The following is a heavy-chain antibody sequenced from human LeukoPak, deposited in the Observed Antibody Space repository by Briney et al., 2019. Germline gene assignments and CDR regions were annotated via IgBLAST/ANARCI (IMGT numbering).Heavy chain of an antibody. J-gene: IGHJ4*02. CDR2: IIPIFGTA. D-gene: IGHD4-17*01. CDR3: ARLHDYGEEFDY. V-gene: IGHV1-69*05. CDR1: GGTFSSYA. Sequence: SVKVSCKASGGTFSSYAISWVRQAPGQGLEWMGGIIPIFGTAHYAQKFQGRVPITTDESTSTAYMELSSLRSEDTAVYYCARLHDYGEEFDYWGQGTLVTVSS.